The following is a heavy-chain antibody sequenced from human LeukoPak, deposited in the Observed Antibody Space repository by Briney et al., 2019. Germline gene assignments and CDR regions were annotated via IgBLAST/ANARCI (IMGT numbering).Heavy chain of an antibody. CDR3: AKFESALLGNYYMDV. V-gene: IGHV3-23*01. CDR2: ISGSGGST. CDR1: GFTFSSYA. J-gene: IGHJ6*03. Sequence: GGSLRLSCAASGFTFSSYAMSWVRQAPGKGLEWVSAISGSGGSTYYADSVKGRFTISRDNSKNTLYLQMNSLRAEDTAVYYCAKFESALLGNYYMDVWGKGTTVTVSS.